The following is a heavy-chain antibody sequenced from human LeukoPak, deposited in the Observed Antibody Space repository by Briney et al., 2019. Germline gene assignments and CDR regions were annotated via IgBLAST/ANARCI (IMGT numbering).Heavy chain of an antibody. V-gene: IGHV3-7*04. Sequence: PGGSLRLSCAASGFTFSSYWMSWVRQAPGKGLEWVANIKQDGCEKYYVDSVKGRFTISRDNAKNSLYLQMNSLRAEDTAVYYCARGGQVVPAASDYWGQGTLVTVSS. J-gene: IGHJ4*02. CDR2: IKQDGCEK. D-gene: IGHD2-2*01. CDR3: ARGGQVVPAASDY. CDR1: GFTFSSYW.